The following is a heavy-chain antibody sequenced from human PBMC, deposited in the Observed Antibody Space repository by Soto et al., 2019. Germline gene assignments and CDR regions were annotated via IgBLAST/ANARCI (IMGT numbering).Heavy chain of an antibody. CDR3: ARDNPTVTTEGGHFDY. Sequence: PSETLSLTCTVSGGSISSGGYYWSWIRQHPGKGLEWIGYIYYSGSTYYNPSLKSRVTISVDTSKNQFSLKLSSVTAADTAVYYCARDNPTVTTEGGHFDYWGQGTLVTVSS. D-gene: IGHD4-17*01. CDR1: GGSISSGGYY. CDR2: IYYSGST. V-gene: IGHV4-31*03. J-gene: IGHJ4*02.